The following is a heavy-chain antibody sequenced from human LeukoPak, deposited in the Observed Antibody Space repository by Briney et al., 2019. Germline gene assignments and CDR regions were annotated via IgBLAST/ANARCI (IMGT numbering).Heavy chain of an antibody. Sequence: SETLSLTCTVSGGSISSSSYYWSWIRQPPGKGLEWIGSIYYSGSTYYNPSLKSRVTISVDTSKNQFSLKLSSVTAADTAVYYCARQGSSGYDLRWFDPWGQGTLVTVSS. J-gene: IGHJ5*02. CDR2: IYYSGST. D-gene: IGHD5-12*01. CDR3: ARQGSSGYDLRWFDP. V-gene: IGHV4-39*07. CDR1: GGSISSSSYY.